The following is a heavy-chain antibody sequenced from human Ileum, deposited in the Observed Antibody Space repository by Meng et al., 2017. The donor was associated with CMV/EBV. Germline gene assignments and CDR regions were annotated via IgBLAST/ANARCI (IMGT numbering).Heavy chain of an antibody. CDR3: ARGVAFDY. CDR2: ISAFNGNT. J-gene: IGHJ4*02. D-gene: IGHD2-15*01. V-gene: IGHV1-18*04. CDR1: GYTFRDYG. Sequence: SVGVSCKATGYTFRDYGVSWVRQAPGQGLEWIEWISAFNGNTDYARSLQGRVTMTTEISTATAFLDLKSLRSNDTAIYYCARGVAFDYWGQGSLVTVSS.